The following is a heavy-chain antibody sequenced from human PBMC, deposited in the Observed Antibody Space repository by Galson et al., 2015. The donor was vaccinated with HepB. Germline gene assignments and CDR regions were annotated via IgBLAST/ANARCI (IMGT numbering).Heavy chain of an antibody. V-gene: IGHV3-15*01. CDR3: TSGSGGTTADY. CDR2: IKSKTDGGTT. J-gene: IGHJ4*02. CDR1: GFTFSHAW. Sequence: SLRLSCAASGFTFSHAWMSWVRQAPGKGLEWVGRIKSKTDGGTTDYAAPVKGRFTISRDDSKNTLYLQMNSLKTEDTAVYYCTSGSGGTTADYWGQGTLVTVSS. D-gene: IGHD1-7*01.